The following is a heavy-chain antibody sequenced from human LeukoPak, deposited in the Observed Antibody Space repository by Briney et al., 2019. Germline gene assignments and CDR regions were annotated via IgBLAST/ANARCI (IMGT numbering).Heavy chain of an antibody. CDR1: GGTFSSYA. D-gene: IGHD2-21*01. CDR2: IIPIFGTA. Sequence: SVKVSCKPSGGTFSSYAISWVRQAPAQGLEWMGGIIPIFGTANYAQKFQGRVTITADESTSTAYMELSSLRSEDTAVYYCASQNPRNIAYRTMGWFDPWGQGTLVTVSS. J-gene: IGHJ5*02. CDR3: ASQNPRNIAYRTMGWFDP. V-gene: IGHV1-69*13.